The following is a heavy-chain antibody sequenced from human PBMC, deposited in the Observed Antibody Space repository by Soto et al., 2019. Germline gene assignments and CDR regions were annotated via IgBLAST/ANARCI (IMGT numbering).Heavy chain of an antibody. CDR3: ARGYSYTQPVFDY. V-gene: IGHV3-53*01. J-gene: IGHJ4*02. CDR2: VYSSGST. D-gene: IGHD5-18*01. Sequence: EVQLVESGGGLIQPGGSLRLSCAASGFTVSNNYMTWVRQAPGKGLEWVSFVYSSGSTYYADSVKGRFTISRDNFKNTLYLKMNSLRAEDTAVYYCARGYSYTQPVFDYWGLGTLVTVSS. CDR1: GFTVSNNY.